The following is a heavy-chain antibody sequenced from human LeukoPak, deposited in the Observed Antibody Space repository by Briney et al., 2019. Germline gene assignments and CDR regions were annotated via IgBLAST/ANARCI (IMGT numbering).Heavy chain of an antibody. J-gene: IGHJ4*02. V-gene: IGHV3-73*01. CDR3: ATSPSDSRGYFYIYS. Sequence: GSLRLSCSASGFTFSDSAMHWVRQASGKGLEWVGRIRSKVHSYATAYAASVQGRFTISRDDSNNTAYLQMNSLKPEDTAEYYCATSPSDSRGYFYIYSWGQGTLVTVSS. D-gene: IGHD3-10*01. CDR2: IRSKVHSYAT. CDR1: GFTFSDSA.